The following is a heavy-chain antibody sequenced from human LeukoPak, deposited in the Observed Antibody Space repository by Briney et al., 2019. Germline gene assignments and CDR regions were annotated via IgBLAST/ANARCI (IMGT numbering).Heavy chain of an antibody. Sequence: PSETLSLTCTVSGGSISSGSYYWSWIRQPAGKGLEWIGEINHSGSTNYNPSLKSRVTISVDTSKNQFSLKLSSVTAADTAVYYCARGGITSYYDILTGYSHFDYWGQGTLVTVSS. D-gene: IGHD3-9*01. V-gene: IGHV4-61*10. CDR2: INHSGST. J-gene: IGHJ4*02. CDR1: GGSISSGSYY. CDR3: ARGGITSYYDILTGYSHFDY.